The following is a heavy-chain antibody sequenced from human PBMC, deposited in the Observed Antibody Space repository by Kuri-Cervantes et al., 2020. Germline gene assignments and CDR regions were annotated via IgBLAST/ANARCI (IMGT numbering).Heavy chain of an antibody. CDR2: ISAYNGNT. D-gene: IGHD2-2*01. V-gene: IGHV1-18*01. CDR3: ALAEVGGYCSSTSCYREYGMDV. CDR1: GYTFTSYG. Sequence: ASVKVSCKASGYTFTSYGISWVRQAPGQGLEWMGWISAYNGNTNYAQKLQGRVTMTTDPPTSTAYMELRSLRSDDTAVYYCALAEVGGYCSSTSCYREYGMDVWGQGTTVTVSS. J-gene: IGHJ6*02.